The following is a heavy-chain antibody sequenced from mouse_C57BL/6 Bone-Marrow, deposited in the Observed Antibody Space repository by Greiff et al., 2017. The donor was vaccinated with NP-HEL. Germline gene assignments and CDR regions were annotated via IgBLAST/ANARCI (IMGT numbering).Heavy chain of an antibody. D-gene: IGHD1-1*01. CDR1: GYSFTDYN. V-gene: IGHV1-39*01. Sequence: VQLKESGPELVKPGASVKISCKASGYSFTDYNLNWVKQSNGKSLEWIGVLNPNYGTTSYNQKFKGKATLTVDQSSSTAYMQLNSLTSEDSAVYYCARKNGSSYSWFAYWGQGTLVTVSA. CDR3: ARKNGSSYSWFAY. CDR2: LNPNYGTT. J-gene: IGHJ3*01.